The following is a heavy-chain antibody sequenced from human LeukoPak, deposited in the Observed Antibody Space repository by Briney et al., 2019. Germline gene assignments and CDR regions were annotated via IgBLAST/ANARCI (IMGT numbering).Heavy chain of an antibody. Sequence: GGSLRLSCAASGFTVSSNYMSWVRQAPGKGLEWVSSISSSSSYIYYADSVKGRFTISRDNAKNSLYLQMNSLRAEDTAVYYCARVSAVDCSGGSCYSTPRDPTDYWGQGTLVTVSS. CDR2: ISSSSSYI. V-gene: IGHV3-21*01. D-gene: IGHD2-15*01. CDR1: GFTVSSNY. J-gene: IGHJ4*02. CDR3: ARVSAVDCSGGSCYSTPRDPTDY.